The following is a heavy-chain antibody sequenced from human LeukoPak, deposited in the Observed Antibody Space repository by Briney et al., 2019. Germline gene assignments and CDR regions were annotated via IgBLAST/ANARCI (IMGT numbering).Heavy chain of an antibody. CDR2: INAGNGNT. Sequence: ASVKVSCKASGHTFTSYAMHWVRQAPGQRLEWMGWINAGNGNTKYSQKFQGRVTITRDTSASTAYMELSRLRADDTAVYYCARDWSGGESGYIDYWGHGTLVTVSS. CDR1: GHTFTSYA. D-gene: IGHD3-3*01. J-gene: IGHJ4*01. V-gene: IGHV1-3*01. CDR3: ARDWSGGESGYIDY.